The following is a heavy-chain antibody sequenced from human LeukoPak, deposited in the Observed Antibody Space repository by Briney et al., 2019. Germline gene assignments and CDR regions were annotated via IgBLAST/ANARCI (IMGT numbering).Heavy chain of an antibody. Sequence: GGSLRLSCAASGFTFSYYAMSWVRQAPGKGLEWVSAISNSGGSTYYADSMKDRFTISRDNPKNTLYLQMNSLRAEDTAVYYCAKVPYGRTWYYYGMGVWGQGTTVTVSS. V-gene: IGHV3-23*01. CDR3: AKVPYGRTWYYYGMGV. J-gene: IGHJ6*02. D-gene: IGHD2-8*01. CDR1: GFTFSYYA. CDR2: ISNSGGST.